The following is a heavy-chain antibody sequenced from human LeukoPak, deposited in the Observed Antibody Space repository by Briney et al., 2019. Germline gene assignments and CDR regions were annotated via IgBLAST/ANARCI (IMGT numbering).Heavy chain of an antibody. D-gene: IGHD6-13*01. J-gene: IGHJ4*02. CDR1: GFTFISYA. CDR3: ANLFSSRNTDY. V-gene: IGHV3-23*01. CDR2: ISGSGGNT. Sequence: PGGSLRLSCEASGFTFISYAMRWVRQAPGKGLEWVSVISGSGGNTYYADSVKGRFTISRDNSKNTLYLQMTSLKAEDTAVYYCANLFSSRNTDYWGQGTLVTVSS.